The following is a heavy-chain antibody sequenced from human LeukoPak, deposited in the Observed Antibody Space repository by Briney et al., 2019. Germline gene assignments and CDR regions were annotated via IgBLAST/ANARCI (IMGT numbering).Heavy chain of an antibody. V-gene: IGHV3-33*06. J-gene: IGHJ6*02. CDR1: GFTFSSSG. CDR3: ANLYMRSNYFRYYYYGMDV. CDR2: IWYDGSNI. Sequence: PGASLRPSCAASGFTFSSSGMHGVRQAPPKGLDWVAGIWYDGSNIYHGDSVKGRFTVSRDNYKNTLYLQMNSLRAADTAVYYCANLYMRSNYFRYYYYGMDVWGQGTTVTVSS. D-gene: IGHD4-11*01.